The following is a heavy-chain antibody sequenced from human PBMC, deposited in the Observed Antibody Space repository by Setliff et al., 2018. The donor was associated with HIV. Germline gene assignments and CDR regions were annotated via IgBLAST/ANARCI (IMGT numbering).Heavy chain of an antibody. V-gene: IGHV4-34*01. Sequence: GSLRLSCAASGFTFSSYSMNWVRQAPGKGLEWIGEINHSGSTNYNPSLKSRVTISVDTSKNQFSLKLSSVTASDTAVYYCARRYRIAARPKWFDPWGQGTLVTVSS. CDR3: ARRYRIAARPKWFDP. D-gene: IGHD6-6*01. CDR1: GFTFSSYS. CDR2: INHSGST. J-gene: IGHJ5*02.